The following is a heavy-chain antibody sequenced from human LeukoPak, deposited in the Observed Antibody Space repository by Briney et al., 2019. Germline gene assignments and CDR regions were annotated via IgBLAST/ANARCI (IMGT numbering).Heavy chain of an antibody. CDR3: AKDEYYYDSSGSFDC. D-gene: IGHD3-22*01. CDR2: IRYDGANK. J-gene: IGHJ4*02. V-gene: IGHV3-30*02. Sequence: GGSLRLSCGASGFIFRSYGMHWVRQAPGKGLEWVAFIRYDGANKYYVDSVKGRFTISRDNSKNTLYLQMDSLRAEDTAVYYCAKDEYYYDSSGSFDCWGQGTLVTASS. CDR1: GFIFRSYG.